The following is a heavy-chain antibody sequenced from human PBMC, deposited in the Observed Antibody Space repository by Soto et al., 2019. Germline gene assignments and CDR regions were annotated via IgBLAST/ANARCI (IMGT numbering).Heavy chain of an antibody. CDR1: GGTFSSYT. CDR3: AREIVVVPAAMTYYYYGMDV. Sequence: QVQLVQSGAEVKKPGSSVKVSCKASGGTFSSYTISWVRQAPGQGLEWMGRIIPILGIANYAQKFQGRVTITADKSTSTAYMELSSLRSEDTAVYYCAREIVVVPAAMTYYYYGMDVWGQGTTVTVSS. D-gene: IGHD2-2*01. V-gene: IGHV1-69*08. J-gene: IGHJ6*02. CDR2: IIPILGIA.